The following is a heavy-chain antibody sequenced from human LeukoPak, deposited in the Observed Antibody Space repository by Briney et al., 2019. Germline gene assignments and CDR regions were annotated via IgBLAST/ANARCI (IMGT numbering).Heavy chain of an antibody. D-gene: IGHD2-8*01. Sequence: GGSLRLSCVASGFTFSSYNMNWVRQAPGKGLEWVSYISSSSSTIYYADSVKGRFTISRDNAKNSLYLQMNSLRAEDTAVYYCADLNGPSWRSSAFDIWGQGTMVTVSS. V-gene: IGHV3-48*01. J-gene: IGHJ3*02. CDR1: GFTFSSYN. CDR3: ADLNGPSWRSSAFDI. CDR2: ISSSSSTI.